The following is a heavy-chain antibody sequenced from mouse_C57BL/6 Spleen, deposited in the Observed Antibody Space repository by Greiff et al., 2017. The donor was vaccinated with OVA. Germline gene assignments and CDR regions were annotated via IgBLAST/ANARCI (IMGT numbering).Heavy chain of an antibody. CDR2: IDPENGDT. V-gene: IGHV14-4*01. CDR1: GFNIKDDY. D-gene: IGHD2-1*01. Sequence: VQLQQSGAELVRPGASVKLSCTASGFNIKDDYMHWVKQRPEQGLEWIGWIDPENGDTEYASKFQGKATITADTSSNTAYMQLSRLTSEDTAVYNCTTIGVYCNYGNYAMDYWGQGTSVTVSS. CDR3: TTIGVYCNYGNYAMDY. J-gene: IGHJ4*01.